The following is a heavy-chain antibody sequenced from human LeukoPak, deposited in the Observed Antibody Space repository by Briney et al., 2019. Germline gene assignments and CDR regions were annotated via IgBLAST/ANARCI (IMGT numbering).Heavy chain of an antibody. J-gene: IGHJ6*03. CDR2: INPSGGST. D-gene: IGHD2-2*01. Sequence: ASVKVSCKASGYTFISYSMHWVRQAPGQGLEWMGTINPSGGSTSYAPKFQGRVTMTRDTSTSTVYMELSSLRSEDTAVYYCASCSSSGCDVSHYYMDVWGKGTTVTVSS. CDR3: ASCSSSGCDVSHYYMDV. V-gene: IGHV1-46*01. CDR1: GYTFISYS.